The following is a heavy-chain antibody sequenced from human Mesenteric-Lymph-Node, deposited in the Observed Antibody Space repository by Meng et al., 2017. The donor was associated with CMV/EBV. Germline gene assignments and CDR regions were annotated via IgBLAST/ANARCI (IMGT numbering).Heavy chain of an antibody. CDR3: ARSSPSMFLQLGLDL. CDR1: GFTFTSYW. J-gene: IGHJ3*01. Sequence: GGSLRLSCAASGFTFTSYWMLCVRQAPGRGLEWVATIKEDGSEKFYVDSVKGRFTFSRDNAQSSVFLQMDSLRAEDTAVYFCARSSPSMFLQLGLDLWGQGTVVTVSS. V-gene: IGHV3-7*03. CDR2: IKEDGSEK. D-gene: IGHD1-1*01.